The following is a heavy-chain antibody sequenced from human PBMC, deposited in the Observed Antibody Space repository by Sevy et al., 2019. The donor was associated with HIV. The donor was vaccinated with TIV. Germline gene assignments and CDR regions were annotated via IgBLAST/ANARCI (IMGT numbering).Heavy chain of an antibody. Sequence: GGSLRLSCEASGFTLSSYTMNWVRQSPEKGLEWVATFDRTDITHYADSVKGRFIISRDTAKNSLFLQMNSLRDDDTAMYFCVRDERAIASHFDYWGRGTLVTVPS. D-gene: IGHD2-21*01. V-gene: IGHV3-48*02. CDR1: GFTLSSYT. CDR2: FDRTDIT. CDR3: VRDERAIASHFDY. J-gene: IGHJ4*02.